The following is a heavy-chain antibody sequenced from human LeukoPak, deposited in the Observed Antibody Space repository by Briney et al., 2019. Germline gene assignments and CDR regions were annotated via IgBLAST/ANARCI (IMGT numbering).Heavy chain of an antibody. D-gene: IGHD3-10*01. Sequence: GGALRLSCATSVFTFSDYAKQWVRQALRRGLECVSYINSGGSTIYYADSAKGRFTSSTDNAKNSLSLQMNSLRADDTAVYYCASRGLTEFHYFDFCGPGPLVTVSS. CDR2: INSGGSTI. V-gene: IGHV3-48*03. J-gene: IGHJ4*02. CDR3: ASRGLTEFHYFDF. CDR1: VFTFSDYA.